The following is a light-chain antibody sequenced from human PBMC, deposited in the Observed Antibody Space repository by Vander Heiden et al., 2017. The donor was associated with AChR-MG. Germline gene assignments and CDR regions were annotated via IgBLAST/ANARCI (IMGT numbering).Light chain of an antibody. Sequence: QAVVTQESSLTVSPGGPVTLTCGYSTGAGSSGHHHYWFQQKLGQAPTTMIYDTTNNHSWTPARFSGSLLGGKAALTLSGAQPEDEAEYYCLLSYTDARGVFGTGTKVTVL. CDR1: TGAGSSGHH. CDR3: LLSYTDARGV. V-gene: IGLV7-46*01. J-gene: IGLJ1*01. CDR2: DTT.